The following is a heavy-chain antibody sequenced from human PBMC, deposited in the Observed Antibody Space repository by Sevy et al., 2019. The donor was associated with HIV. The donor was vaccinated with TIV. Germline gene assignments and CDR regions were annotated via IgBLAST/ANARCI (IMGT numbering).Heavy chain of an antibody. J-gene: IGHJ4*02. V-gene: IGHV3-49*04. CDR3: TRWKAAQSIFDY. CDR1: GFTLGDYC. D-gene: IGHD6-13*01. CDR2: LKSDVYSGTV. Sequence: GGSLRLSCTASGFTLGDYCMSWVRQAPGKGLEWVVFLKSDVYSGTVDHAASVRGRFVISRDDSKTIAYLQMNDLKTEDTGVYYCTRWKAAQSIFDYWGQGALVTVSS.